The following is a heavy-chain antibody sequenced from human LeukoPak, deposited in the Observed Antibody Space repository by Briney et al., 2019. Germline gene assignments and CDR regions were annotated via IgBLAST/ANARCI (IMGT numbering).Heavy chain of an antibody. J-gene: IGHJ4*02. V-gene: IGHV6-1*01. CDR3: VRSSGSYYDY. Sequence: SQTLSLTCAISGDSVSSNSAAWNWIRQSPSRGLEWLGRTYHRSKWYNDYAVSVKSRIIINPDTSKNQLSLQPNSVTPEDTAVYYCVRSSGSYYDYWGQGSLVTVPS. CDR1: GDSVSSNSAA. D-gene: IGHD6-25*01. CDR2: TYHRSKWYN.